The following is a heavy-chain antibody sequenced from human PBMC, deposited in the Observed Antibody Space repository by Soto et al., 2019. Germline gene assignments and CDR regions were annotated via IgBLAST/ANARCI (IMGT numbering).Heavy chain of an antibody. CDR1: GFTLRNYA. D-gene: IGHD1-20*01. V-gene: IGHV3-23*01. Sequence: EVQLLESGGGVVQPGGSLRLSCEASGFTLRNYAMTWIRQAPGKGLDWVSLISANDDGTYYAESVKTRFTISTDQSRNTVYLQMDSLRADDTAIYYCAKAKNDYNWDNRPPFDYWGQGTLVTVSS. J-gene: IGHJ4*02. CDR3: AKAKNDYNWDNRPPFDY. CDR2: ISANDDGT.